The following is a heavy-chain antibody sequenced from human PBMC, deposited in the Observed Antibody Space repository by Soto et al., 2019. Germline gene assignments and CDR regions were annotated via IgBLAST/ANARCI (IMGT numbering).Heavy chain of an antibody. J-gene: IGHJ4*02. CDR2: VYYSGST. D-gene: IGHD3-16*02. CDR1: GGSISSYY. CDR3: ARSEAFGGVIVPFDY. V-gene: IGHV4-59*01. Sequence: PSETLSLTCTVSGGSISSYYWSWIRQPPGKGLEWIGYVYYSGSTNYNPSLKSRVTISVDTSKNQFSLKLSSVTAADTAVYYCARSEAFGGVIVPFDYWGQGALVTVSS.